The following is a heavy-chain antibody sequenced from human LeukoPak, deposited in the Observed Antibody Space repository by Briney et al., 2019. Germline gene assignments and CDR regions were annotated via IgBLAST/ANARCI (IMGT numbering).Heavy chain of an antibody. CDR2: INHSGST. D-gene: IGHD3-22*01. CDR3: ANAGSSGYPSDY. CDR1: GGSFSGYY. J-gene: IGHJ4*02. V-gene: IGHV4-34*01. Sequence: PSETLSLTCAVYGGSFSGYYWSWIRQPPGKGLEWIGEINHSGSTNYNPSLKSRVTISVDTSKNQFSLKLSSVTAEDTAVYYCANAGSSGYPSDYWGQGTLVTVSS.